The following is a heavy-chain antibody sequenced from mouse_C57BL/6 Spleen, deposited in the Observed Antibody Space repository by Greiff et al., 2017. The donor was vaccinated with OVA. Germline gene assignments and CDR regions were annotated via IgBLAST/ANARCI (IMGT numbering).Heavy chain of an antibody. J-gene: IGHJ4*01. CDR2: ISSGSSTI. CDR3: ARPRGNYNYYAMDY. V-gene: IGHV5-17*01. CDR1: GFTFSDYG. D-gene: IGHD2-1*01. Sequence: EVQLVESGGGLVKPGGSLKLSCAASGFTFSDYGMHWVRQAPEKGLEWVAYISSGSSTIYYADTVKGRFTISRDNAKNTLFLQMTSLRSEDTAMYYCARPRGNYNYYAMDYWGQGTSVTVSS.